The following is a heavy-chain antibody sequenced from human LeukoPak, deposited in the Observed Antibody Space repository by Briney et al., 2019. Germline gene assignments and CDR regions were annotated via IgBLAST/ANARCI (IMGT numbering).Heavy chain of an antibody. J-gene: IGHJ4*02. CDR3: ARGDYYGSGTYYKKTVDY. Sequence: PGASVKVSCKASGYTFTSYGINWVRQAPGQGLEWMGWISAYNGNTNYAQKLQGRVTMTTDTSTSTAYMELRSLRSDDTAVYYCARGDYYGSGTYYKKTVDYWGQGTLVTVSS. CDR2: ISAYNGNT. CDR1: GYTFTSYG. D-gene: IGHD3-10*01. V-gene: IGHV1-18*01.